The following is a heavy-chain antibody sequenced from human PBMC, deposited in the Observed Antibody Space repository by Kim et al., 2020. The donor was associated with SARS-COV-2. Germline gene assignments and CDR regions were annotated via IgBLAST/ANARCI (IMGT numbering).Heavy chain of an antibody. CDR2: INTNTGNP. J-gene: IGHJ6*02. D-gene: IGHD2-2*01. CDR3: ARDPIVVVPAVYYYGMDV. CDR1: GYTFTSYA. Sequence: ASVKVSCKASGYTFTSYAMNWVRQAPGQGLEWMGWINTNTGNPTYAQGFTGRFVFSLDTSVSTAYLQISSLKAEDTAVYYCARDPIVVVPAVYYYGMDVWGQGTTVTVSS. V-gene: IGHV7-4-1*02.